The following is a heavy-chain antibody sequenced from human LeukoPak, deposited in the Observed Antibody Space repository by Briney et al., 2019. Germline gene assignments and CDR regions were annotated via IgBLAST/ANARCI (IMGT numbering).Heavy chain of an antibody. V-gene: IGHV4-39*07. D-gene: IGHD3-3*01. J-gene: IGHJ6*02. CDR2: IYYSGST. CDR3: ARGHLGTRFLEWLSQGKRDDYYYYYGLDI. Sequence: SETLSLTCTVSGGSISSSSYYWGWIRPPPGKGLEWLGSIYYSGSTYYNPSLKSRVTISVDTSKNQFSLKLSSVTAADTAVYYCARGHLGTRFLEWLSQGKRDDYYYYYGLDIWGQGTTVTVSS. CDR1: GGSISSSSYY.